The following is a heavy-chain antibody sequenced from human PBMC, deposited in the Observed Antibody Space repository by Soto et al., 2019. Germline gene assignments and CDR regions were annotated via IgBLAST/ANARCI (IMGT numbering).Heavy chain of an antibody. J-gene: IGHJ6*02. CDR3: ARGPMVATSYYYYGMDV. V-gene: IGHV1-8*01. CDR2: MNPNSGNT. Sequence: QVQLVQSGAEVKKPGASVKVSCKASGYTFTSYDINWVRQATGQGLEWMGWMNPNSGNTGYAQKFQGRVTMTRNTSISTAYMELSSLRSEDTAGYYCARGPMVATSYYYYGMDVWGQGTTVTVSS. CDR1: GYTFTSYD. D-gene: IGHD5-12*01.